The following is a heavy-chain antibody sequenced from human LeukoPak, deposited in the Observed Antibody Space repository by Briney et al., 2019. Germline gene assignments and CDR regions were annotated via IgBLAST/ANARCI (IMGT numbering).Heavy chain of an antibody. J-gene: IGHJ4*02. CDR2: ISGSGGST. V-gene: IGHV3-23*01. CDR3: AKASGSGTYYKSPFDY. Sequence: SGGSLRLSCAASEFTFSTYAMSWVRQAPGKGLEWVSAISGSGGSTYYADSVKGRFTISRDNSKNTLYLQVNSLRAEDTAVYYCAKASGSGTYYKSPFDYWGQGTLVTVSS. D-gene: IGHD3-10*01. CDR1: EFTFSTYA.